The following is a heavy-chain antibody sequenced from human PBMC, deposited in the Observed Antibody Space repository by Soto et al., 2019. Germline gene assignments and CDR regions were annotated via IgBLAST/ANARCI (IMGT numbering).Heavy chain of an antibody. Sequence: PGESLKISCKGSGYSFSNYWTPWLPRIPGKGLEWMGTIDPSDSYTKYSPSFQGRVTMSTDKSKSTAYLQWSSLRASDSAMYYCARLLRDALSSIDAFDLWGQGTMVTVSS. CDR2: IDPSDSYT. J-gene: IGHJ3*01. CDR3: ARLLRDALSSIDAFDL. D-gene: IGHD3-16*01. V-gene: IGHV5-10-1*01. CDR1: GYSFSNYW.